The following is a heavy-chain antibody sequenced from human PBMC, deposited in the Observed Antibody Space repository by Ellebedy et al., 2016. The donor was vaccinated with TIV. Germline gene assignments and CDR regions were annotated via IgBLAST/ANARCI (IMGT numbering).Heavy chain of an antibody. Sequence: GESLKISCATSGFTFSSYAMSWVRQAPGKGLEWVSAISGSGGSTYYADPVKGRFTISRDNSKNTLYLQMNSLRAEDTAVYYCARDLHSNDYGDGPIHDYYYYGMDVWGQGTTVTVSS. V-gene: IGHV3-23*01. D-gene: IGHD4-17*01. CDR2: ISGSGGST. J-gene: IGHJ6*02. CDR3: ARDLHSNDYGDGPIHDYYYYGMDV. CDR1: GFTFSSYA.